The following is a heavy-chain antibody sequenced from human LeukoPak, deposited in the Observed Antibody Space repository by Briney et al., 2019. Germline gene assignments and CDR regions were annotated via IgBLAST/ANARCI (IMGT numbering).Heavy chain of an antibody. V-gene: IGHV4-38-2*02. Sequence: SETLSLTCTVSGYSISSGYYWGWIRQPPGKGLEWIGSIYHSGSTYYNPSLKSRVTISVDTSKNQFSLKLSSVTAADTAVYYCAGDSRITIFGVSYNWFDPWGQGTLVTVSS. CDR2: IYHSGST. D-gene: IGHD3-3*01. CDR3: AGDSRITIFGVSYNWFDP. J-gene: IGHJ5*02. CDR1: GYSISSGYY.